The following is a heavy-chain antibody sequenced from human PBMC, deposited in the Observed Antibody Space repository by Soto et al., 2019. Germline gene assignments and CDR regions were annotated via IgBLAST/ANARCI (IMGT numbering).Heavy chain of an antibody. CDR1: GFNFRNYA. D-gene: IGHD3-22*01. CDR3: AKDHDSSGWSVGY. CDR2: ISDSGGDT. Sequence: GGSLRLSCAASGFNFRNYAMNWVRQAPGKGLEWVSGISDSGGDTYYADSAKGRYTISRDNYKNTLYLQMNSLRAEDTAVYYCAKDHDSSGWSVGYWGQGTLVTVSS. J-gene: IGHJ4*02. V-gene: IGHV3-23*01.